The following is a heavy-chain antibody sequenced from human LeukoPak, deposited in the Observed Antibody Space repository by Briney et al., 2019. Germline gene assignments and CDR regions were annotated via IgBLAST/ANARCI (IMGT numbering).Heavy chain of an antibody. CDR2: ISGSGGST. CDR1: GFTFSSYA. D-gene: IGHD2-15*01. V-gene: IGHV3-23*01. CDR3: AKSPVPYCSGGSCYGMDV. Sequence: PGGSLRLSCAASGFTFSSYAMSWVRQAPGKGLEWVSVISGSGGSTYYADSVKGRFTISRDNSKNTLYLQVNSLRVEDTAGYYCAKSPVPYCSGGSCYGMDVWGQGTTVTVSS. J-gene: IGHJ6*02.